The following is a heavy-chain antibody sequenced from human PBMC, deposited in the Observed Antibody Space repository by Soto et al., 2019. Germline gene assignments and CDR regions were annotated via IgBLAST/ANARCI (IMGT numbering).Heavy chain of an antibody. Sequence: ESLKSNWQCSGNRFTSYLIGWVLQMPGKGLEWMEIINPVDFDIRYSPSFQGQVTLSVDKSITTAYLQWSSLKASDAAMYYCVTPDSTGYYVDWGQGALVTVSS. D-gene: IGHD3-22*01. CDR1: GNRFTSYL. J-gene: IGHJ4*02. CDR3: VTPDSTGYYVD. CDR2: INPVDFDI. V-gene: IGHV5-51*01.